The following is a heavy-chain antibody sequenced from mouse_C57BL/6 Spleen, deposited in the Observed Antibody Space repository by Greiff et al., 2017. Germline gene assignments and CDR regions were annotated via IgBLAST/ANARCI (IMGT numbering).Heavy chain of an antibody. V-gene: IGHV5-9-1*02. J-gene: IGHJ4*01. CDR3: TRDLSNYDAMDY. CDR1: GFTFSSYA. D-gene: IGHD2-5*01. Sequence: EVKLEESGEGLVKPGGSLKLSCAASGFTFSSYAMSWVRQTPEKRLEWVAYISSGGDYIYYADTVKGRFTISRDNARNTLYLQMSSLKSEDTAMYYCTRDLSNYDAMDYWGQGTSVTVSS. CDR2: ISSGGDYI.